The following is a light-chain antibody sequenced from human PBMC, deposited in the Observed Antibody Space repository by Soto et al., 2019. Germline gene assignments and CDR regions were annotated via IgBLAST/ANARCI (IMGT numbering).Light chain of an antibody. J-gene: IGLJ2*01. CDR1: SGHSNYA. CDR3: QTWGTGTVV. Sequence: QSVLTQSPSASASLGASVKLTCTLSSGHSNYAIAWHQQQPEKGPRYLMKLNSDGSHRKGDGIPDRFSGSSSGAERYLTISSLQSDDEADYYCQTWGTGTVVFGGGTKVTVL. CDR2: LNSDGSH. V-gene: IGLV4-69*01.